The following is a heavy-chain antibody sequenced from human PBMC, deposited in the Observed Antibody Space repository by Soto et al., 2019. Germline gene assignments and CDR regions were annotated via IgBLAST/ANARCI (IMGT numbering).Heavy chain of an antibody. CDR2: ISYDGSIK. CDR1: GFTFRGYG. J-gene: IGHJ6*02. V-gene: IGHV3-30*18. Sequence: ESGGGVVQPGRSLRLSCAASGFTFRGYGMHWVRQAPGRGLEWVALISYDGSIKYYADSVRGRFTISRDNSKNTLYLQMNSLRAEDTAVYYCANSEYSRYKNIDVWGQGTTVTVSS. D-gene: IGHD5-18*01. CDR3: ANSEYSRYKNIDV.